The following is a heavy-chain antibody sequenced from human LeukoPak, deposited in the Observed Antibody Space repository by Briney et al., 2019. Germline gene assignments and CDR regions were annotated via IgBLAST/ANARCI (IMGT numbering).Heavy chain of an antibody. D-gene: IGHD3-22*01. CDR3: AKDPTHYRVWDYYETIGLSY. Sequence: PGRSLRLSCAASGFIFSNYGMNWVRQAPGKGLEWVAVISYDGSNKYYADSVKGRFTISRDNSKNTLNLHMNSLRAEDTAVYYCAKDPTHYRVWDYYETIGLSYWGQGTLVTVSS. V-gene: IGHV3-30*18. CDR2: ISYDGSNK. J-gene: IGHJ4*02. CDR1: GFIFSNYG.